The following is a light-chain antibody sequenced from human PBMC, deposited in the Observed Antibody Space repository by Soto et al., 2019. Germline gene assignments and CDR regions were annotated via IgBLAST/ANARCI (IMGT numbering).Light chain of an antibody. V-gene: IGKV1-27*01. CDR1: QGFTNY. CDR3: QQVNVYPIT. J-gene: IGKJ5*01. Sequence: DFPMTQSPSSLSASVGDTVTLTCRASQGFTNYLAWYQQKPGKAPKLLIYAASTLQSGVPPRFSGSGSGTEFTLTISSLQPEDFATYHCQQVNVYPITFGQGTRLEIK. CDR2: AAS.